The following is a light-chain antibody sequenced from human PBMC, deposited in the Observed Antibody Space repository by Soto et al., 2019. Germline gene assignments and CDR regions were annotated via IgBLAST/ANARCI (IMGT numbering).Light chain of an antibody. CDR1: QTVLYSSNNKNF. Sequence: DIVMTQSPDSLAVSLGERATINCKSSQTVLYSSNNKNFLAWYQQKPGQPPKLLISWASTRESGVPDRFSGSGSGTDFSLTINSLQAEVVAVYYCQQYYSAPRTFGQGTKVEIK. CDR3: QQYYSAPRT. CDR2: WAS. V-gene: IGKV4-1*01. J-gene: IGKJ1*01.